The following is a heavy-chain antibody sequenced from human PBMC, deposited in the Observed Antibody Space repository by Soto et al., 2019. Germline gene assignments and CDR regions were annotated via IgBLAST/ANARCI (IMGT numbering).Heavy chain of an antibody. D-gene: IGHD3-3*01. CDR3: AKDHNYDFGSDEGWFDP. J-gene: IGHJ5*02. CDR2: ISYDGSNK. CDR1: GFTFSSYA. V-gene: IGHV3-30-3*01. Sequence: GGSLRLSCAASGFTFSSYAMHWVRQAPGKGLEWVAVISYDGSNKYYADSVKGRFTISRDNSKNTLYLQMNSLRAEDTAVYYCAKDHNYDFGSDEGWFDPWGQGTLVTVSS.